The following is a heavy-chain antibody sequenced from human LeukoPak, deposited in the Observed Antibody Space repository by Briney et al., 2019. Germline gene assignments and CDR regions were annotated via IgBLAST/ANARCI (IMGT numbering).Heavy chain of an antibody. CDR3: ARVYRGWYAHGYFDL. D-gene: IGHD6-19*01. CDR2: INSDGSST. V-gene: IGHV3-74*01. CDR1: GFTFSSYW. J-gene: IGHJ2*01. Sequence: QAGGSLRLSCAASGFTFSSYWMHWVRQAPGKGLVWVSRINSDGSSTSYADSVKGRFTISRDNAKNTLYLQMNSLRAEDTAVYYCARVYRGWYAHGYFDLWRRGTLVTVSS.